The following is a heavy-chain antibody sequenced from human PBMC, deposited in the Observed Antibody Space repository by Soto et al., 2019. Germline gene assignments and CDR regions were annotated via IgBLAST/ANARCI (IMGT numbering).Heavy chain of an antibody. CDR3: ARDRFDWLGGGYYYYYYGMDV. D-gene: IGHD3-9*01. CDR1: GYTFTSYG. J-gene: IGHJ6*02. Sequence: QVQLVQSGAEVKKPGASVKVSCKASGYTFTSYGISWVRQAPGLGLEWMGWISAYNGNTNYAQKLQGRVTMTTDTSTSTAYMELRSLRSDDTAVYYCARDRFDWLGGGYYYYYYGMDVWGQGTTVTVSS. CDR2: ISAYNGNT. V-gene: IGHV1-18*01.